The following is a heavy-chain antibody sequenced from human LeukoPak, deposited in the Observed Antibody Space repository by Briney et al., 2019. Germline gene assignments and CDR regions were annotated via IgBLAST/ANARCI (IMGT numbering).Heavy chain of an antibody. V-gene: IGHV4-38-2*02. D-gene: IGHD3-3*01. Sequence: PSETLSLTCTVSGYSISSIYYWGWIRQPPGQGLEWIGTIGHIGNTFYNPSLTSRVSISVDTSKNHFSLNLTSVTATDTALYYCARAFWRLGAHDAFDIWGQGTMVTVSS. J-gene: IGHJ3*02. CDR1: GYSISSIYY. CDR3: ARAFWRLGAHDAFDI. CDR2: IGHIGNT.